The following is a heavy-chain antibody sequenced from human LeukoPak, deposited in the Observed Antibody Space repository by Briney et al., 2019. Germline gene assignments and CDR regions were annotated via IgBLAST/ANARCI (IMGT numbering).Heavy chain of an antibody. Sequence: GGSLRLSCAASGFTFLSYSMNWVRQAPGKGLEWVSSISSTSSSYIYYADSVKGRFTISRDNAKNSLYLQMNSLRAEDTAVYYCARAGNWNDDPVDGYFDYWGQGTLVTVSS. CDR1: GFTFLSYS. J-gene: IGHJ4*02. D-gene: IGHD1-1*01. V-gene: IGHV3-21*04. CDR2: ISSTSSSYI. CDR3: ARAGNWNDDPVDGYFDY.